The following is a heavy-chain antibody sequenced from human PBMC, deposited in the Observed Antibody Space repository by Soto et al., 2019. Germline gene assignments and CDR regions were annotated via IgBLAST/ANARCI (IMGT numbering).Heavy chain of an antibody. CDR1: GGSISSGGYY. CDR2: IYYSGST. Sequence: SETLSLTCTVSGGSISSGGYYWSWIRQHPGKGLEWIGYIYYSGSTYYNPSLKSRVTISVDTSKNQFSLKLSSVTVADTAVYYCARDGYCSSTSCYALDYGMDVWGQGTTVTVS. V-gene: IGHV4-31*03. CDR3: ARDGYCSSTSCYALDYGMDV. J-gene: IGHJ6*02. D-gene: IGHD2-2*03.